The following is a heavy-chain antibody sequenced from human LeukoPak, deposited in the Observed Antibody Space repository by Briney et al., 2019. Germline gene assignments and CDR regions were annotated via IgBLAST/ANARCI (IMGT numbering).Heavy chain of an antibody. Sequence: PGGSLRLSCAASGFTVSSNYMSWVRQAPGKGLEWVSVLYSGGSTDYADSVKGRFTISRDNSKNTLYLQMNSLRAEDTAVYYCGSEKYYYDSSGYDYYFDYWGQGTLVTVSS. CDR3: GSEKYYYDSSGYDYYFDY. CDR2: LYSGGST. V-gene: IGHV3-53*01. J-gene: IGHJ4*02. CDR1: GFTVSSNY. D-gene: IGHD3-22*01.